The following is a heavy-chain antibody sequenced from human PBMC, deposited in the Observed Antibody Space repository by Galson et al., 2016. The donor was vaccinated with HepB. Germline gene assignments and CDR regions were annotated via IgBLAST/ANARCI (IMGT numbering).Heavy chain of an antibody. CDR3: ARGPPEGCTGGTCYLGAFDI. CDR1: GGSTYDDTYY. CDR2: IYSSGNT. D-gene: IGHD2-15*01. V-gene: IGHV4-30-4*01. J-gene: IGHJ3*02. Sequence: TLSLTCTVSGGSTYDDTYYWSWVRQPPGKGLEWIGYIYSSGNTYYSPSLKSPTSISMDRSENQFSLRVTSVSAADTAVYYCARGPPEGCTGGTCYLGAFDIWGQGTMISVSS.